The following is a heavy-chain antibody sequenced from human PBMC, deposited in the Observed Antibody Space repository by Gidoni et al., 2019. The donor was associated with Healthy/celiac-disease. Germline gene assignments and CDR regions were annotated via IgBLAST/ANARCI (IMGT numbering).Heavy chain of an antibody. V-gene: IGHV4-34*01. CDR2: INHSGST. J-gene: IGHJ6*02. CDR1: GGSFSGYY. CDR3: ARGKRTYYYYYGMDV. Sequence: QVQLQQWGAGLLKPSETLSLTCPVYGGSFSGYYWSWIRHPPGKGLEWIGEINHSGSTNYNPSLKSRVTISVDTSKNQFSLKLSSVTAADTAVYYCARGKRTYYYYYGMDVWGQGTTVTVSS.